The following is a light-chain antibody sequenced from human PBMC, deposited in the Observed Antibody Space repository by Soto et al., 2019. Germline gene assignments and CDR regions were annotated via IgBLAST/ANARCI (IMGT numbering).Light chain of an antibody. J-gene: IGLJ1*01. CDR1: SSNIGAGYD. CDR3: QSYDSSLGGSGV. Sequence: QAVVTQPPSVSGAPGQRVTISCTGRSSNIGAGYDVHWYKQLPGTAPKLLIYRNDNRPSGVPDRISASKSGTSASLAITGLQAEDEADYYCQSYDSSLGGSGVFGTGTKVTVL. CDR2: RND. V-gene: IGLV1-40*01.